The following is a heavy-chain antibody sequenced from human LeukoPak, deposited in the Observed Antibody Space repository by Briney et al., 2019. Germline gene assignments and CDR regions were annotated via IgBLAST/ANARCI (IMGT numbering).Heavy chain of an antibody. Sequence: TLSLTCSVSGDSISSDNYYWSWIRQPAGKGLEWIGRIARSGNSDYNPFLKSRVTISVDTSKNQFSLRLTSVTAADTAVYYCAKGSGPPWFDPWGQGILVTVSS. CDR2: IARSGNS. J-gene: IGHJ5*02. V-gene: IGHV4-61*02. CDR3: AKGSGPPWFDP. D-gene: IGHD2-8*02. CDR1: GDSISSDNYY.